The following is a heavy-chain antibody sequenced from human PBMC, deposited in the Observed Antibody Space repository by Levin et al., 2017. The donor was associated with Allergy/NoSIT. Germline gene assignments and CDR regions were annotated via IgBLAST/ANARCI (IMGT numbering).Heavy chain of an antibody. CDR2: ISASRTTP. CDR1: EFTFGRYA. V-gene: IGHV3-23*01. D-gene: IGHD1-26*01. Sequence: GGSLRLSCAASEFTFGRYAMSWVRQAPGKGLEWVSTISASRTTPYSAPSVKGRFTISRDNSKNTLYLEMNRLRAEDTGVYYCAKDPSVVGAYYFDYWGLGTLVTVSS. J-gene: IGHJ4*02. CDR3: AKDPSVVGAYYFDY.